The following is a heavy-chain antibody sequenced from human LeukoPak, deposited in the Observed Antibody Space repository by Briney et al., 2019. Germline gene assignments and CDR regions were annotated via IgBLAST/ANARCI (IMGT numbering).Heavy chain of an antibody. J-gene: IGHJ4*02. CDR2: ISGSGDST. CDR1: GLTFSIYA. CDR3: ARLYSGTYPVDY. V-gene: IGHV3-23*01. D-gene: IGHD1-26*01. Sequence: GGSLRLSCAVSGLTFSIYAMSWVRQAPGKGLEWVATISGSGDSTFYADSVKGRFTISRDNSRNTVSLQMDRLRAEDTAIYYCARLYSGTYPVDYWGQGSLVTVSP.